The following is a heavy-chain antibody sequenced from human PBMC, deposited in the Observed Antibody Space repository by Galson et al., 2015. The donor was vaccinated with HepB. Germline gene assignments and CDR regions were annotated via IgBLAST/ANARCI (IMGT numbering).Heavy chain of an antibody. V-gene: IGHV3-74*01. D-gene: IGHD6-13*01. J-gene: IGHJ4*02. CDR2: INSDGSYI. CDR1: GFTFSSYW. Sequence: SLRLSCAASGFTFSSYWMHWVRQVPGEGLVWVSRINSDGSYITYADSVKGRFTISRDNAKNTLYLQMSSPRAEDTALYYCARTRGAAAGIFDIWGQGSLVTVSS. CDR3: ARTRGAAAGIFDI.